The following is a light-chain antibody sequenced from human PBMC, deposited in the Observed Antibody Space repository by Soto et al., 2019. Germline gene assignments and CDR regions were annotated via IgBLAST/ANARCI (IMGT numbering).Light chain of an antibody. CDR2: EVS. J-gene: IGLJ3*02. V-gene: IGLV2-18*01. CDR3: SLYTSSNTGV. Sequence: QSALTQPPSVSGSPGQSVTISCTGTSSATGSYDRVSWYQQSPGTAPKLVIYEVSSRPSGVPHRFSGSKSGNTASLTISGLRPEDEADYYCSLYTSSNTGVFGEGTKVTVL. CDR1: SSATGSYDR.